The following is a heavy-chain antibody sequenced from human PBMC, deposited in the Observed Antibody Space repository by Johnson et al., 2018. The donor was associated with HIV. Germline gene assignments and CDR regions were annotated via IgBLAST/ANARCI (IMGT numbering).Heavy chain of an antibody. CDR2: INWNGGSI. V-gene: IGHV3-20*04. CDR1: GFTFDDYG. Sequence: VQLVESGGGVVRPGGSLRLSCAASGFTFDDYGMSWVRQAPGKGLEWVSGINWNGGSIGYADSVKGRFTISRDNAKNSLYLQMNSLRAEDTALYYCAKSFANYGSGSPLGAFDIWGQGTMVTVSS. J-gene: IGHJ3*02. CDR3: AKSFANYGSGSPLGAFDI. D-gene: IGHD3-10*01.